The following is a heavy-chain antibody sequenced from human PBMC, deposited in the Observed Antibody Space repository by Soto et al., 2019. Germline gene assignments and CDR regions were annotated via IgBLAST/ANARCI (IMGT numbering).Heavy chain of an antibody. V-gene: IGHV3-30*18. Sequence: GGSLRLSCAASGFTVSSYGIHWVRQPPGKGLEWVAVISYDGSHKFYADSVKGRFTLSRDVSKGTLYLQMNSLRAEDTAVYYCSKEMVPQTVLDNYSPWGDYWGPGTLVTVSS. J-gene: IGHJ4*02. CDR1: GFTVSSYG. CDR3: SKEMVPQTVLDNYSPWGDY. D-gene: IGHD3-10*01. CDR2: ISYDGSHK.